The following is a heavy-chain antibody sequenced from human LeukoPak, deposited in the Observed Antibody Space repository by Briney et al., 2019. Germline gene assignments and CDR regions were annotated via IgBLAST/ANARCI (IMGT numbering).Heavy chain of an antibody. V-gene: IGHV4-38-2*01. CDR3: ARVGWRYFDWLAP. CDR2: INHSGGT. Sequence: SETLSLTCAVFGHSISRDYSWGWIRQPPGKGLEWIGSINHSGGTYYNQSLKSRVTISRDTSKNQFSLNLNDVTAADTAVYYCARVGWRYFDWLAPWGQGTLVTVSS. CDR1: GHSISRDYS. J-gene: IGHJ5*02. D-gene: IGHD3-9*01.